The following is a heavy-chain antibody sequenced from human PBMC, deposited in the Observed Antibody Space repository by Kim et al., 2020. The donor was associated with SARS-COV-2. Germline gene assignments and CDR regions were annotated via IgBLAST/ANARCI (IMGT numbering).Heavy chain of an antibody. J-gene: IGHJ4*02. CDR1: GFTFSTYA. Sequence: GGSLRLSCAVSGFTFSTYAMSWVRQAPGKGLEWVSVISGGADSTFYADSVKGRFTISRDKSRNTLSLHMNNLRAEDTAVYYCATAGRIIMGYFDYWGQGTLVTVSS. CDR2: ISGGADST. V-gene: IGHV3-23*01. CDR3: ATAGRIIMGYFDY. D-gene: IGHD3-10*01.